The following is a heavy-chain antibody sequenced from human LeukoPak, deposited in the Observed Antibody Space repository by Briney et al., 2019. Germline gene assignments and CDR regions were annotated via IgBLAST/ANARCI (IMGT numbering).Heavy chain of an antibody. J-gene: IGHJ4*01. CDR2: IKSDGRST. Sequence: GGSLRLSCAASGFTFSSHCMHWVRQAPGKGLVWVARIKSDGRSTNYADSVRGRFTISRDNAKNTLYLQMNSLRDEDTAVYYCAKAPDRDGYTNLVPFDYWGHRSLVT. V-gene: IGHV3-74*01. CDR1: GFTFSSHC. D-gene: IGHD5-24*01. CDR3: AKAPDRDGYTNLVPFDY.